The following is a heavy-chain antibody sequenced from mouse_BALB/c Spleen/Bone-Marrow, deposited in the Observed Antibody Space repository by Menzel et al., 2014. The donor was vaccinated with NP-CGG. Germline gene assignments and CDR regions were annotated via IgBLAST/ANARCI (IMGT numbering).Heavy chain of an antibody. J-gene: IGHJ3*01. D-gene: IGHD2-1*01. CDR1: GYSITSDSA. V-gene: IGHV3-2*02. CDR3: ARRGYYGNFLFAY. CDR2: ISYSGST. Sequence: EVKLMESGPGLVKPSQSLSLTCTVTGYSITSDSAWNWIRQFPGNKLEWMVYISYSGSTSYNPPLKSRISITRDTSKNQFFLQLNSVTTEDTATYYCARRGYYGNFLFAYWGQGTLATVSA.